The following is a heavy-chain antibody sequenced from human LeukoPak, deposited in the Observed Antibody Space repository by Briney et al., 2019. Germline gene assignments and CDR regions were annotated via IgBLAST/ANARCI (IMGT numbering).Heavy chain of an antibody. D-gene: IGHD6-19*01. CDR2: IYTSGST. Sequence: PSETLSLTCTVSGGSISSSSYYWGWIRQPAGKGPEWIGRIYTSGSTNYNPSLKSRVTMSVDTSKNQFSLKLSSVTAADTAVYYCARGVAVAPPEEYFDLWGRGTLVTVSS. CDR3: ARGVAVAPPEEYFDL. V-gene: IGHV4-61*02. CDR1: GGSISSSSYY. J-gene: IGHJ2*01.